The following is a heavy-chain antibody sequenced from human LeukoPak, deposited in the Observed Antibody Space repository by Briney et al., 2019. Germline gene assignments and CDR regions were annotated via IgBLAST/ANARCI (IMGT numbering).Heavy chain of an antibody. Sequence: GGSLRLSCAASGFTFSSYAMSWVRQAPGKGLEWVSAISGSGGSTYYADSVKGRFTISRDNSKNTLYLQMNSLRAEDTAVYYCAKDLICSSTSCPSRGIAVAGTALDYWGQGTLVTVSS. CDR1: GFTFSSYA. J-gene: IGHJ4*02. CDR2: ISGSGGST. D-gene: IGHD6-19*01. V-gene: IGHV3-23*01. CDR3: AKDLICSSTSCPSRGIAVAGTALDY.